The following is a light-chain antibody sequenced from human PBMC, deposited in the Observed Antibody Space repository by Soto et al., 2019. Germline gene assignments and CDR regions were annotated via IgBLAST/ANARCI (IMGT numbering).Light chain of an antibody. Sequence: QSVLTQPASVSGSPGQSITISCTGTGNYIANYNFVSWYQHHPGKAPKLMIYEVSNRPSGVSDRFSGSKSGNTASLTISGLQAEDEADYSCSSYVTTNARVFGTGTKVTVL. CDR2: EVS. V-gene: IGLV2-14*01. J-gene: IGLJ1*01. CDR3: SSYVTTNARV. CDR1: GNYIANYNF.